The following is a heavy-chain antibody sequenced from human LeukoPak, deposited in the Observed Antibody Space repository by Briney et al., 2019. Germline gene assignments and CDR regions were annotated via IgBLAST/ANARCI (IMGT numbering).Heavy chain of an antibody. J-gene: IGHJ3*02. V-gene: IGHV1-8*03. CDR3: ARGRGEYYDILTGYYIRVAFDI. CDR2: MNPNSGNT. D-gene: IGHD3-9*01. CDR1: GYTFTSYD. Sequence: GASVKVSCKASGYTFTSYDINWVRQATGQGLEWMGWMNPNSGNTGYAQKFQGRVTITRNTSISTAYMELSSLRSEDTAVYYCARGRGEYYDILTGYYIRVAFDIWGQGAMVTVSS.